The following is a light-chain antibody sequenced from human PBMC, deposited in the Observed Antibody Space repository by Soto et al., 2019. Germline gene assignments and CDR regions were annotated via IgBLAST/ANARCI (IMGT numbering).Light chain of an antibody. CDR2: GAS. CDR1: QSVGTN. CDR3: QQLNYWPRIT. V-gene: IGKV3-15*01. J-gene: IGKJ5*01. Sequence: VMTQSPATLSVSPGERVTLSCRASQSVGTNLAWYQQRPGQAPRLLVYGASTRASGIPPRFSGSGSGTDFTLTISSLQSEDFAVYYCQQLNYWPRITFGQGTRLEIK.